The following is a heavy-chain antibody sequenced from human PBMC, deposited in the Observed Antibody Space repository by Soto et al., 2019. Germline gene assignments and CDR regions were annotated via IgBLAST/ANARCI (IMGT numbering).Heavy chain of an antibody. D-gene: IGHD6-13*01. CDR1: GGSISSYY. CDR2: IYYSGST. J-gene: IGHJ5*02. Sequence: SETLSLTCTVSGGSISSYYWSWIRQPPGKGLEWIGYIYYSGSTNYNPSLKSRVTISVDTSKNQFSLKLSSVTAADTAVYYCARDSEAGSNWFDPWGQGTLVTVS. V-gene: IGHV4-59*01. CDR3: ARDSEAGSNWFDP.